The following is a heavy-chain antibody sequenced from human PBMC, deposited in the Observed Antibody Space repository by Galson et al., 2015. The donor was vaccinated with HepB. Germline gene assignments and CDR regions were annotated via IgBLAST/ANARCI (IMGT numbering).Heavy chain of an antibody. CDR3: GRLGDLSGYSSR. Sequence: SLRLSCAASGFTFSGSAIHWVRQASGKGPEWVGRIGSKANNYATSYVPSRKGRFTISRDDSKNMAYLHMKSLKTEDTAVYYCGRLGDLSGYSSRWGQGTLVTISS. D-gene: IGHD6-13*01. CDR1: GFTFSGSA. CDR2: IGSKANNYAT. J-gene: IGHJ4*02. V-gene: IGHV3-73*01.